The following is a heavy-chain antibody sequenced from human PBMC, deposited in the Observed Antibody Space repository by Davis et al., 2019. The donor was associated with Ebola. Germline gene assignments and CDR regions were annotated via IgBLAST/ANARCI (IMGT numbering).Heavy chain of an antibody. J-gene: IGHJ6*02. CDR2: INSDGSST. Sequence: GESLKIPCAASGFTFSSYWMHWVRQAPGKGLVWVSRINSDGSSTSYADSVKGRFTISRDNAKNTLYLQMNSLRAEDTAVYYCAREYYYGMDVWGQGTTVTVSS. V-gene: IGHV3-74*01. CDR1: GFTFSSYW. CDR3: AREYYYGMDV.